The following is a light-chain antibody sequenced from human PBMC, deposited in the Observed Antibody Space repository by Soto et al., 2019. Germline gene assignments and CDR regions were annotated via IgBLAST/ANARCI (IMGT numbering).Light chain of an antibody. V-gene: IGKV2-28*01. J-gene: IGKJ4*01. CDR2: LGS. Sequence: DIVMTQSPLSLPVTPGEPASISCRSSQSLLNGNGHNYLDWYLQKPGQSPQLLIYLGSNRASGVTDRFSGSGSGPDFTLKISRVEAEDVGVYYCMQALQTPLTFGGGTKVEIK. CDR1: QSLLNGNGHNY. CDR3: MQALQTPLT.